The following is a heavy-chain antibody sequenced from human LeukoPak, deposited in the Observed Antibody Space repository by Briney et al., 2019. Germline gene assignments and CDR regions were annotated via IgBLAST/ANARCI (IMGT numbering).Heavy chain of an antibody. CDR1: GYTFTSYG. Sequence: GASVKLSCKASGYTFTSYGMSWVRQAPGQGLEWMGWISAYNGNTNYAQKLQGRVTMTTDTSTSTAYMELRSLRSDDTAVYYCARVSQYSSSWQRALGAFDIWGQGTMVTVSS. D-gene: IGHD6-13*01. CDR2: ISAYNGNT. J-gene: IGHJ3*02. CDR3: ARVSQYSSSWQRALGAFDI. V-gene: IGHV1-18*01.